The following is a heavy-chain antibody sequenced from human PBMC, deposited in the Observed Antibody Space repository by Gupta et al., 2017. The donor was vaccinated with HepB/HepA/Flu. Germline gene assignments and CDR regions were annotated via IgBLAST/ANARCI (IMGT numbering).Heavy chain of an antibody. Sequence: QPGESAALSVQPGGSLSVSSTSSGPTSSHYPMSLVRYATGTGLGLVSGIRGSAGRACFAASVKGGFAISLDNSKNSLFVQINRLRAEDTAVYYCAKWLVDGIVGAAFEGFSSYYGMDVWGQGTTVTVSS. CDR3: AKWLVDGIVGAAFEGFSSYYGMDV. CDR1: GPTSSHYP. J-gene: IGHJ6*02. CDR2: IRGSAGRA. V-gene: IGHV3-23*04. D-gene: IGHD1-26*01.